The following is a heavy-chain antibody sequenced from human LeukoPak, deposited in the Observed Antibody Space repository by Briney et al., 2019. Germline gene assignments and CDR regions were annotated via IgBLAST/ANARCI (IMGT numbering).Heavy chain of an antibody. V-gene: IGHV1-8*01. J-gene: IGHJ5*02. CDR3: AREGLWFGELSRRRGRFDP. CDR1: GYIFPSYD. D-gene: IGHD3-10*01. Sequence: GSVKVSCKASGYIFPSYDINWVRQATGKGREWMGWMNPNSGNTGYAQKFQGRVTMTRNTSISTAYMELSGLRSEDTAVYYGAREGLWFGELSRRRGRFDPWGQGTLVTVSS. CDR2: MNPNSGNT.